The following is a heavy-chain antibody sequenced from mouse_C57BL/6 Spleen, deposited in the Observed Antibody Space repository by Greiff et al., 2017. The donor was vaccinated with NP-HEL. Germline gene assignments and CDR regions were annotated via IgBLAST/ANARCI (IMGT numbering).Heavy chain of an antibody. CDR1: GYAFSSSW. Sequence: QVQLKQSGPELVKPGASVTISCKASGYAFSSSWMNWVKQRPGKGLEWIGRLYPGDGDTNYNGKFKGKATLTADKSSRTASMQLSSRTSEDAAVYVCSRGWNGLRRGDEYCFDYWGQGTTLTVSS. CDR2: LYPGDGDT. CDR3: SRGWNGLRRGDEYCFDY. D-gene: IGHD2-2*01. V-gene: IGHV1-82*01. J-gene: IGHJ2*01.